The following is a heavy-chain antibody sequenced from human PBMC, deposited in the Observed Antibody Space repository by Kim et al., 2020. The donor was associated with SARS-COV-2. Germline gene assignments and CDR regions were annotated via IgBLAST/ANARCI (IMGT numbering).Heavy chain of an antibody. D-gene: IGHD5-18*01. J-gene: IGHJ4*02. Sequence: SETLSLTCTVSGGSMNSSSYFWGWIRQPPGKGLEWIGGIFYSGRSYYNPSLKSRVTISVDTSKSQFSLKLSSVTAADTAVYYCARVSRMTVGYSDFGGGYWGQGTLVTVSS. CDR1: GGSMNSSSYF. CDR3: ARVSRMTVGYSDFGGGY. V-gene: IGHV4-39*01. CDR2: IFYSGRS.